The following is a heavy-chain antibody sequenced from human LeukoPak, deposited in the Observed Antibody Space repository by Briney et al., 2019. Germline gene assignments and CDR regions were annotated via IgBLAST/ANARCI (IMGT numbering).Heavy chain of an antibody. Sequence: GGSLRLSCAASGFTFSSYNMNWVRQAPGKGLEWVSFISSSSTYIYYADSVKGRFTISRDRAKNSLYLQMNSLRAEDTAVYYCAREASNNWNVPANSFVYWGQGTLVTVSS. V-gene: IGHV3-21*01. J-gene: IGHJ4*02. D-gene: IGHD1-20*01. CDR1: GFTFSSYN. CDR3: AREASNNWNVPANSFVY. CDR2: ISSSSTYI.